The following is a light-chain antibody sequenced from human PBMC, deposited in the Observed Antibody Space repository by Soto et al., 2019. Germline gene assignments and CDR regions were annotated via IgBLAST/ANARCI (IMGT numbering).Light chain of an antibody. CDR3: QQYGTSPIT. CDR2: GAS. J-gene: IGKJ5*01. Sequence: ETVLTQSPGTLSLSPGERATLSFRASQSVSSRLAWYQQKPGQAPRLLISGASSRATGIPDRFSGSGSGTDFTLTVSRLEPEDFALYYCQQYGTSPITFGQGTRLEI. CDR1: QSVSSR. V-gene: IGKV3-20*01.